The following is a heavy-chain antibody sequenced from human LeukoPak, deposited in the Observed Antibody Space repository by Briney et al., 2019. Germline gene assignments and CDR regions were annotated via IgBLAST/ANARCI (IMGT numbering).Heavy chain of an antibody. V-gene: IGHV1-18*04. CDR2: ISPYNDNT. J-gene: IGHJ4*02. CDR3: AREAHDYYDS. CDR1: GYTFPNYG. Sequence: ASVKVSCKASGYTFPNYGIVWVRQAPGQRLYWMAWISPYNDNTNYADKFQGRITMTTDTSTSTAYMELTSLRSDDTAVYYCAREAHDYYDSWGQGTLVTVSS.